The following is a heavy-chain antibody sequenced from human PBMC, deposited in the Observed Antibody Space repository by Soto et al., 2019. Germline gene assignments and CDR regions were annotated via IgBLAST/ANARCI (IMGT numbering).Heavy chain of an antibody. CDR2: INAGNGNT. Sequence: GASVKVSCKASGYTFTSYAMHWVRQAPGQRLEWMGWINAGNGNTKYSQKFQGRVTITRDTSASTAYMELSSLRSEDTAVYYCAILVTAGKNYYYYYGMDVWGQGTTVTVSS. V-gene: IGHV1-3*01. D-gene: IGHD2-2*01. CDR1: GYTFTSYA. CDR3: AILVTAGKNYYYYYGMDV. J-gene: IGHJ6*02.